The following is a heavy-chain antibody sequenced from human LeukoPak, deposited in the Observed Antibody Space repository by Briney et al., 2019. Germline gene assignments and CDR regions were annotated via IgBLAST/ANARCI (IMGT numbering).Heavy chain of an antibody. CDR3: ARRGRYCSGGSCHAPFDY. D-gene: IGHD2-15*01. CDR2: IYYSGST. CDR1: GGSISSYY. J-gene: IGHJ4*02. Sequence: SETLSLTCTVSGGSISSYYWSWIRQPPGKGLEWLGYIYYSGSTNYNPSLKSRVTISVDTSKNQFSLKLSSVTAADTAVYYCARRGRYCSGGSCHAPFDYWGQGTLVTVSS. V-gene: IGHV4-59*08.